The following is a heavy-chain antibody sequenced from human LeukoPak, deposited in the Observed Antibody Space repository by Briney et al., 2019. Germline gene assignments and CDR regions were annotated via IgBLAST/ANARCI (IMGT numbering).Heavy chain of an antibody. J-gene: IGHJ4*02. V-gene: IGHV3-74*01. Sequence: GGSLRLSCAASGFTFTTYWMHWARQAPGKGLVWVSHINSDGSITSYADSVRGRFTISRDNAKNTMYLQMNSLRVEDTAVCYCARDYNSLFDYWGQGTLVTVSS. D-gene: IGHD3-10*01. CDR2: INSDGSIT. CDR1: GFTFTTYW. CDR3: ARDYNSLFDY.